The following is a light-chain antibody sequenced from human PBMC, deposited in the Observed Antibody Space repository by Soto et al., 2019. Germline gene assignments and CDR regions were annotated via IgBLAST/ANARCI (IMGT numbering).Light chain of an antibody. J-gene: IGKJ2*01. CDR1: QSVSSSY. CDR3: QQYGSSPYT. CDR2: GAS. Sequence: EIVLTQSPGTLSLSPGERATLSCRASQSVSSSYLAWYQQKPGQAPRLLIYGASSRATGIPDRFSGSGSGTDFTLTISRLEPEELAVYDCQQYGSSPYTFGQGTKLEIK. V-gene: IGKV3-20*01.